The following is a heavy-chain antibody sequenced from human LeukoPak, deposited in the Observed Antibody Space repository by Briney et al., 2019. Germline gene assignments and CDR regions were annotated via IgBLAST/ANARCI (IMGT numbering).Heavy chain of an antibody. Sequence: PGGSLRLSCAASGLTFIDYYMSWIRQAPGKGLEWVSYISGSSGYTNYADSVKGRFAISRDNAKNSLYLQMNSLRDEDTAIYYCARESYGGNFPIDYWGQGTLVTVSS. CDR2: ISGSSGYT. CDR3: ARESYGGNFPIDY. CDR1: GLTFIDYY. V-gene: IGHV3-11*05. D-gene: IGHD4-23*01. J-gene: IGHJ4*02.